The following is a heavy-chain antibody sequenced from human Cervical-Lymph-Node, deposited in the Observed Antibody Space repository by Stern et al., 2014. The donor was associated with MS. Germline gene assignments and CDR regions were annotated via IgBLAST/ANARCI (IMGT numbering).Heavy chain of an antibody. J-gene: IGHJ6*02. V-gene: IGHV1-58*01. CDR1: GFTFINSA. D-gene: IGHD4-11*01. Sequence: QLVESGPEVKKPGTSVKVSCKASGFTFINSAVQWVRQARGQRLEWVGGIVGGSGKTNDAQKFQERVTITRDMSSNTAYLELSNLRSDDAATYYCAADPRPYSYYVGFYYYGVDVWGQGTTVSVSS. CDR3: AADPRPYSYYVGFYYYGVDV. CDR2: IVGGSGKT.